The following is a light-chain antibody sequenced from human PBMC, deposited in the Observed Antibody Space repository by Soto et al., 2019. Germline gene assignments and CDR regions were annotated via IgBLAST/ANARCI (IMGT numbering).Light chain of an antibody. CDR3: QQYDTLPIT. Sequence: DMQVTRSTSSLSASLVDRVTITCPARHDSKHYLNWYQQKPGKAPNLLVYDTSVWETGIPSRFSGSKSGTDFTFTISSLQPEDVATYYCQQYDTLPITFGQGTRLEI. CDR2: DTS. CDR1: HDSKHY. J-gene: IGKJ5*01. V-gene: IGKV1-33*01.